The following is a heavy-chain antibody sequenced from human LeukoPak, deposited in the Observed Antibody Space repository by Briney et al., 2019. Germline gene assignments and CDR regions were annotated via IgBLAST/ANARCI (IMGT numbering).Heavy chain of an antibody. CDR3: ARFSYYYYYMDV. J-gene: IGHJ6*03. CDR2: IYYSGST. V-gene: IGHV4-39*01. CDR1: GGSISSSSYY. Sequence: SETLSLTCIVSGGSISSSSYYWGWIRQPPGKELEWIGSIYYSGSTYYNPSLKSRVTISVDTSKIQFSLKLSSVTAADAAVYYSARFSYYYYYMDVWGKGTTVTVSS.